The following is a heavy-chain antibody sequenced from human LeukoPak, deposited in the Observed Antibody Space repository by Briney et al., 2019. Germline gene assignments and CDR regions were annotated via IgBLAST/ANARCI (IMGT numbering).Heavy chain of an antibody. D-gene: IGHD3-16*02. CDR2: INPNGGST. CDR1: GYTFTAYY. Sequence: ASVKVSCKASGYTFTAYYMHWVRQAPGQGLEWMGWINPNGGSTDSAQKFRGRVTMTSDTSISTAYMELSRLRPDETAVYYCARALRLGELSSNYYWGQGTLVTVSS. V-gene: IGHV1-2*02. CDR3: ARALRLGELSSNYY. J-gene: IGHJ4*02.